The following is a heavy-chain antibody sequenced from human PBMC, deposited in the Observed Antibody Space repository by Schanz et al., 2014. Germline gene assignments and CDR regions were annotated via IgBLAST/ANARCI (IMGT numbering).Heavy chain of an antibody. D-gene: IGHD1-26*01. CDR3: ARDGAGRAPDAFDI. CDR1: GFTFSSYW. V-gene: IGHV3-21*05. Sequence: EVQLVESGGGLVKPGGSLRLSCAASGFTFSSYWMLWVRQAPGKGLEWVSYISSDNNYAYYADSMRGRFTISRDNAKTSLYLQMNSLRAAATAVYYCARDGAGRAPDAFDIWGQGTMVTVSS. J-gene: IGHJ3*02. CDR2: ISSDNNYA.